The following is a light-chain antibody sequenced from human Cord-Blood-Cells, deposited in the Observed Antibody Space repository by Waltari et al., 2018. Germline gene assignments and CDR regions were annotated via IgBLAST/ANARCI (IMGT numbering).Light chain of an antibody. CDR1: QSISSY. CDR2: AAS. Sequence: DIQMTQSPSSLSASVGDSVTITCRASQSISSYLNWYQQKPGKAPKLLIYAASSLQSGPPSMFSGSGSGKDFTLTISSQQPEDVATYYCQQSYSTLWTFGQGTKVEIK. J-gene: IGKJ1*01. CDR3: QQSYSTLWT. V-gene: IGKV1-39*01.